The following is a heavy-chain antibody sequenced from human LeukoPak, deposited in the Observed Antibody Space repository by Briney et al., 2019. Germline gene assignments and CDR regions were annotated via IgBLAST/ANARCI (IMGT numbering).Heavy chain of an antibody. V-gene: IGHV3-74*01. CDR3: ATGVFGDGSGSYYTHSSYFDY. CDR2: ISRDGSSI. D-gene: IGHD3-10*01. CDR1: GFTFSNDW. Sequence: PGGSLRLSCAASGFTFSNDWMHWVRQAPGKGLVWVSRISRDGSSIAYADSVKGRFTISRDNSKNTLYLQMNSLRAEDTAVYYCATGVFGDGSGSYYTHSSYFDYWGQGTLVTVSS. J-gene: IGHJ4*02.